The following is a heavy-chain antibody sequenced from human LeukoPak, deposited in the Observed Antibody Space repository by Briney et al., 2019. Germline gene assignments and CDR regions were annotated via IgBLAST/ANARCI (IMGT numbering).Heavy chain of an antibody. CDR2: FDPEDGET. J-gene: IGHJ6*04. D-gene: IGHD3-10*01. V-gene: IGHV1-24*01. Sequence: ASVKVSCKVSGYTLTELSMHWVRQAPGKGLEWMGGFDPEDGETIYAQKFQGRVTMTEDTSTDTAYMELSSLRSEDTAVYYCTIISSDYYYAMDVWGKGTTVTVSS. CDR1: GYTLTELS. CDR3: TIISSDYYYAMDV.